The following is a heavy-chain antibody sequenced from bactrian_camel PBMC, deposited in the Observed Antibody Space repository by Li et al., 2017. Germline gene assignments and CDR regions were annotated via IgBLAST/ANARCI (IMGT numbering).Heavy chain of an antibody. V-gene: IGHV3S1*01. Sequence: HVQLVESGGGLVQPGGSLRLSCAASGFTFSSYRMYWVRQAPGKGLEWVSAINGGGAGTYYADSVTGRFAISRDNAKNTVALQMNRLKPEDTAVYYCVRERVWYGLTGDYWGQGTQVTVS. CDR3: VRERVWYGLTGDY. D-gene: IGHD2*01. CDR2: INGGGAGT. CDR1: GFTFSSYR. J-gene: IGHJ4*01.